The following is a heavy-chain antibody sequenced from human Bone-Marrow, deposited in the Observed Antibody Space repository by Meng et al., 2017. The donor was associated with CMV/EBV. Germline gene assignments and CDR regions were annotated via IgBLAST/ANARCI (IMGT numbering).Heavy chain of an antibody. D-gene: IGHD6-6*01. CDR1: GGSISSTNYY. Sequence: SETLSLTCTVSGGSISSTNYYWAWIRQSPGKGLEWIGSIFYSGSTYYNPSLKSRVTISVDTSKNQFSLKLTSVTAADTAVYYCATLSRGSSQIFDYCGQETLVTVSS. J-gene: IGHJ4*02. V-gene: IGHV4-39*01. CDR3: ATLSRGSSQIFDY. CDR2: IFYSGST.